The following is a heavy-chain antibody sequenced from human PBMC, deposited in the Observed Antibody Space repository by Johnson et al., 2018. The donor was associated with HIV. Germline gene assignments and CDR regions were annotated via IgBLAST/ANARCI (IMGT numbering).Heavy chain of an antibody. V-gene: IGHV3-53*01. J-gene: IGHJ3*02. Sequence: VQLVESGGGLIQPGGSLRLSCAASGFTVSSNYMSWVRQAPGKGLEWVSVIYSGGTTYYAASVQVRFTITRDDSKNTLSLQLNSLGAEDPAVYYCSRDSPRYYYDSSTVPSKLPADAFDIWGQGTMVTVSS. D-gene: IGHD3-22*01. CDR1: GFTVSSNY. CDR2: IYSGGTT. CDR3: SRDSPRYYYDSSTVPSKLPADAFDI.